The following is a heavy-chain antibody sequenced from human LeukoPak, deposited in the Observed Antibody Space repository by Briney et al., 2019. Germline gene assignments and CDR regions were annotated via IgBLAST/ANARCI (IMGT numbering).Heavy chain of an antibody. Sequence: GGSLRLSCAASGFTFSSYAMHWVRQAPGKGLEWVAVISYDGSNKYYADSVKGRFTISRDNSKNTLYLQMNSLRAEDTAVYYCARSPYFVTRAAADWSDAFDIWGQGTMVTVSS. CDR1: GFTFSSYA. V-gene: IGHV3-30-3*01. CDR2: ISYDGSNK. J-gene: IGHJ3*02. CDR3: ARSPYFVTRAAADWSDAFDI. D-gene: IGHD6-13*01.